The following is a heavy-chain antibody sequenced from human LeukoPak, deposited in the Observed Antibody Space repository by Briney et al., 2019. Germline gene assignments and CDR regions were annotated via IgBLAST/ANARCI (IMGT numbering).Heavy chain of an antibody. J-gene: IGHJ6*02. Sequence: GGSLRLSCAASGFTFSSYSMNWVRQAPGKGLEWVSSISSSSSYIYYADSVKGRFTISRDNAKNSLYLQMNSLRAEDTAVYYCARDDCSGGSCYEYYYYGMDVWGRGTTVTVSS. CDR3: ARDDCSGGSCYEYYYYGMDV. CDR2: ISSSSSYI. V-gene: IGHV3-21*01. CDR1: GFTFSSYS. D-gene: IGHD2-15*01.